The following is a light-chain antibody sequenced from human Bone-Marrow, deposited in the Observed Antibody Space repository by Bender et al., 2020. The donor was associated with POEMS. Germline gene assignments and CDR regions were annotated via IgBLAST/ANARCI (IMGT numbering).Light chain of an antibody. CDR1: GLPKQY. J-gene: IGLJ3*02. V-gene: IGLV3-25*03. Sequence: SYELTQAPSVSVSPGQTARITCSGDGLPKQYAYWYQQRPGQAPVLVIYKDTERPSGIPDRFSGSTSGTTVTLTITGVQPEDEADYFCQAWDTKSWVFGGGTKLTVL. CDR2: KDT. CDR3: QAWDTKSWV.